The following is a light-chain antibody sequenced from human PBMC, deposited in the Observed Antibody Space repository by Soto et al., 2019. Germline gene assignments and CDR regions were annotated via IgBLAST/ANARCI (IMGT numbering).Light chain of an antibody. J-gene: IGKJ5*01. V-gene: IGKV3-20*01. CDR3: QQYGSSPLIT. Sequence: EIVLTQSPGTLSLSPGERATLSCRASQSVSSSYLAWYQQKPGQAPRLLIYGASSRATGIPDRFSGSGSGTDFTLTIRRLEPEDFAVYYCQQYGSSPLITVGQGTRLQIK. CDR1: QSVSSSY. CDR2: GAS.